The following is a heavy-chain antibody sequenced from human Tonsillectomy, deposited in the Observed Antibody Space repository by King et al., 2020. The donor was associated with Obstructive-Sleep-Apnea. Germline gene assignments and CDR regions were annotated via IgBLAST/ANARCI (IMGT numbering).Heavy chain of an antibody. J-gene: IGHJ3*02. Sequence: VQLQESGPGLVKPSQTLSLTCNVSGGSITSGSHYWSWIRQHPGKGLGWGGYIYYSGSTYYNPSLKCRVTISVDTSKNQFSLKLTSVTAADTAVYYCARDSCGGDCYPFGDAFDIWGQGTMVTVSS. D-gene: IGHD2-21*02. CDR2: IYYSGST. CDR1: GGSITSGSHY. CDR3: ARDSCGGDCYPFGDAFDI. V-gene: IGHV4-31*03.